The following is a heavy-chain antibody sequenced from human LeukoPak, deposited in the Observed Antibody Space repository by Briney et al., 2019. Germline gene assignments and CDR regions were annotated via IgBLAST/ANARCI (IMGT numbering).Heavy chain of an antibody. CDR2: IYYSGST. J-gene: IGHJ4*02. V-gene: IGHV4-59*01. Sequence: SETLSLTCTVSGGSISSYYWSWIRQPPGKGLEWIGYIYYSGSTNYNPSLKSRVTISVDTSKNQFSLKLSSVTAADTAVYYCARAITWGSYFDHWGQGTLVTVSS. CDR3: ARAITWGSYFDH. CDR1: GGSISSYY. D-gene: IGHD5-12*01.